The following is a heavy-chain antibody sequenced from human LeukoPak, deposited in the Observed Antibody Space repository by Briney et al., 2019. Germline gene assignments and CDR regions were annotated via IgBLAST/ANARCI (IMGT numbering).Heavy chain of an antibody. CDR3: ARDDSGYDPYYFDY. CDR1: GGTFSSYA. D-gene: IGHD5-12*01. J-gene: IGHJ4*02. V-gene: IGHV1-69*05. CDR2: IIPIFGTA. Sequence: SVKVSCKASGGTFSSYATSWVRQAPGQGLEWMGRIIPIFGTANYAQKFQGRVTITTDESTSTAYMELSSLRSEDTAVYYCARDDSGYDPYYFDYWGQGTLVTVSS.